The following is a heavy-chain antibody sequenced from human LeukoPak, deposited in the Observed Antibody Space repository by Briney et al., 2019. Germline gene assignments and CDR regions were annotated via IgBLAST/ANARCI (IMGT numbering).Heavy chain of an antibody. J-gene: IGHJ4*02. Sequence: ASVKVSRKASGYTFTSYAISWVRQAPGQGLEWMGVIIPIFGTANYAQKFQGRVTITADESTSTAYMELSSLRSEDTAVYYCARNIITFGGVIVGFDYWGRGTLVTVSS. D-gene: IGHD3-16*02. CDR2: IIPIFGTA. CDR3: ARNIITFGGVIVGFDY. CDR1: GYTFTSYA. V-gene: IGHV1-69*13.